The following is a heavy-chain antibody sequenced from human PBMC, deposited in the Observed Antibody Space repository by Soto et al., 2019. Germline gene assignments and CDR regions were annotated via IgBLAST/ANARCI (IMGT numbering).Heavy chain of an antibody. J-gene: IGHJ2*01. D-gene: IGHD4-17*01. Sequence: GGSLRLSCAASGFTFSSYGMHWVRQAPGKGLEWVAVISYDGSNKYYADSVKGRFTISRDNSKNTLYLQMNSLRAEDTAVYYCATLTTEINWYFDLWGRGTLVTVSS. CDR1: GFTFSSYG. CDR2: ISYDGSNK. CDR3: ATLTTEINWYFDL. V-gene: IGHV3-30*03.